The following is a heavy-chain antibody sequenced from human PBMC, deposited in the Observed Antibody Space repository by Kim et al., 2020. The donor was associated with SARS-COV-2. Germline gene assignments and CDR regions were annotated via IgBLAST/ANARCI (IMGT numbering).Heavy chain of an antibody. V-gene: IGHV3-33*06. D-gene: IGHD2-2*01. CDR1: GFTFSSYC. Sequence: GSLRLSCAASGFTFSSYCMHWVRQAPGKGLEWVAVIWYDGSKKYYVDSVKGRFTISRDNSKNTLYLHMNSLRAEDTAVYYCANGGSSSSWAHLYWGQGTLVIVSS. CDR2: IWYDGSKK. CDR3: ANGGSSSSWAHLY. J-gene: IGHJ4*02.